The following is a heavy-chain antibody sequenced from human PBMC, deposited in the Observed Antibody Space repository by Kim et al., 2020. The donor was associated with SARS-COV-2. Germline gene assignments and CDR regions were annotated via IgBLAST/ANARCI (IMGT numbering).Heavy chain of an antibody. Sequence: ASVKVSCKASGYTFTSYAMNWVRQAPGQGLEWMGWINTNTGNPTYAQGFTGRFVFSLDTSVSTAYLQISSLKAEDTAVYYCARGQPKRITMIVVVIPHQNYGMDVWGQGTTVTVSS. CDR3: ARGQPKRITMIVVVIPHQNYGMDV. CDR2: INTNTGNP. J-gene: IGHJ6*02. D-gene: IGHD3-22*01. V-gene: IGHV7-4-1*02. CDR1: GYTFTSYA.